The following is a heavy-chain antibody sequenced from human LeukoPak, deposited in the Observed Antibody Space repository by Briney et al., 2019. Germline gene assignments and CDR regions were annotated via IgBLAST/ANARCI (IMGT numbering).Heavy chain of an antibody. J-gene: IGHJ4*02. CDR3: ARVGDWNDLVY. CDR2: IYYSGST. Sequence: SETLSLTCTVTGVSITSYHWSWIRQSPGKGLEWIGYIYYSGSTNYNPSLKSRVTISVDTSKNQFSLKLSSVTAADTAVYYCARVGDWNDLVYWGQGTLVTVSS. V-gene: IGHV4-59*01. CDR1: GVSITSYH. D-gene: IGHD1-1*01.